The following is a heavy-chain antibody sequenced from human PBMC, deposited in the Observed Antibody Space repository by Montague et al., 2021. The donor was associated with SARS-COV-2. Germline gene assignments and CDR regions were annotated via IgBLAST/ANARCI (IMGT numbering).Heavy chain of an antibody. J-gene: IGHJ6*02. CDR3: ARRGYSYYYYGMDV. Sequence: SETLSLTCSVSGGSISGYFWSWIRQPPGKGLEWIGEINHSGSTNYNPSLKSRVTISVDTSKNQFSLKPSSVTAADTAVYYCARRGYSYYYYGMDVWGQGTTVTVSS. CDR2: INHSGST. CDR1: GGSISGYF. D-gene: IGHD5-24*01. V-gene: IGHV4-34*01.